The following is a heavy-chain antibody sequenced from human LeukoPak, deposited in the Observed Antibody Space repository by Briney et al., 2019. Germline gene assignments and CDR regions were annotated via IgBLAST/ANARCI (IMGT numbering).Heavy chain of an antibody. CDR3: AKTRTGYSTGDAFDI. CDR1: GFTFSSYA. V-gene: IGHV3-23*01. CDR2: ISGSGGST. D-gene: IGHD6-25*01. J-gene: IGHJ3*02. Sequence: PGGSLRLSCAASGFTFSSYAMSWVRQAPGKGLEWVSAISGSGGSTYYADSVKGRCTISRDNSKNTLYLQMNSLRAEDTAVYYCAKTRTGYSTGDAFDIWGQGTMVTVSS.